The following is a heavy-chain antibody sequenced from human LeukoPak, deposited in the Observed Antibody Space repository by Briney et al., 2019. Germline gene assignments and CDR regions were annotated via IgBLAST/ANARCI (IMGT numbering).Heavy chain of an antibody. V-gene: IGHV5-51*01. Sequence: GESLQIYCEGSGYTFSNHWIGWVRQMPGKGLEWMGIIYPSDSDTRYSPSFQGQVTISADKSIGTAYRQWSSLKTSDTAMYYCARHSRTDYVYVEVWGQGTQVTVSS. D-gene: IGHD5-12*01. CDR1: GYTFSNHW. CDR3: ARHSRTDYVYVEV. J-gene: IGHJ4*02. CDR2: IYPSDSDT.